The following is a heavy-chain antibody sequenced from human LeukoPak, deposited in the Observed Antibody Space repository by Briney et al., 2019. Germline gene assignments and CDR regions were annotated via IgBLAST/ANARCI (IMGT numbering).Heavy chain of an antibody. D-gene: IGHD1-26*01. V-gene: IGHV4-39*01. J-gene: IGHJ3*02. CDR1: GGSISSSSYY. CDR2: IYYSGST. CDR3: ARHTSGSSDAFDI. Sequence: PSETLSLTCTVSGGSISSSSYYGGWIRQPPGKGLEWIGSIYYSGSTYYNPSLKSRVTISVDTSKNRFSLKLSSVTAADTAVYYCARHTSGSSDAFDIWGQGTMVTVSS.